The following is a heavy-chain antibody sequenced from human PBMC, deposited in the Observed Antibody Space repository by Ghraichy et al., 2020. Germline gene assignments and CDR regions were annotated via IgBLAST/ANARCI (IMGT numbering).Heavy chain of an antibody. V-gene: IGHV4-39*01. CDR2: IYYSGST. CDR3: ARSLSGSSLYNWFDP. J-gene: IGHJ5*02. CDR1: GGSISSSSYY. D-gene: IGHD1-26*01. Sequence: SETLSLTCTVSGGSISSSSYYWGWIRQPPGKGLEWIGSIYYSGSTYYNPSLKSRVTISVDTSKNQFSLKLSSVTAADTAVYYCARSLSGSSLYNWFDPWGQGTLVTVSS.